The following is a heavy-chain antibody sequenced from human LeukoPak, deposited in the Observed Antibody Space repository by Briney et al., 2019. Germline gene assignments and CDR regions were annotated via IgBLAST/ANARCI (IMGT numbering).Heavy chain of an antibody. CDR1: GYTFTSYY. D-gene: IGHD2-15*01. CDR3: AREAYCSGGSCPPTGD. J-gene: IGHJ4*02. V-gene: IGHV1-46*01. CDR2: INPSGGST. Sequence: ASVKVSCKASGYTFTSYYMHWVRQAPGQGLEWMGIINPSGGSTSHAQKFQGRVTMTRDTSTSTVYMELSSLRSEDTAVYYCAREAYCSGGSCPPTGDWGQGTLVTVSS.